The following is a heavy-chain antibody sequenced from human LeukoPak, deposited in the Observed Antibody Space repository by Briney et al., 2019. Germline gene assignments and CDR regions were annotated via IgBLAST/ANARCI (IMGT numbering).Heavy chain of an antibody. Sequence: PSETLSLTCAVYGGSFSGYYWGWIRQPPGKGLEWIGEINHSGSTNYNPSLKSRVTISVDTSKNQFSLKLSSVTAADTAVYYCASLFNYYDSSGQDYWGQGTLVTVSS. J-gene: IGHJ4*02. CDR3: ASLFNYYDSSGQDY. V-gene: IGHV4-34*01. CDR1: GGSFSGYY. CDR2: INHSGST. D-gene: IGHD3-22*01.